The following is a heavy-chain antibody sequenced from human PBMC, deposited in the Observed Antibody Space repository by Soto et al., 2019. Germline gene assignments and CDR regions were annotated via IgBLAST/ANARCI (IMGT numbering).Heavy chain of an antibody. V-gene: IGHV4-59*08. CDR3: AGHYYDSSGYYVSPYYFDY. D-gene: IGHD3-22*01. CDR2: IFYSGST. CDR1: GGSISSYY. J-gene: IGHJ4*02. Sequence: SETLSLTCAVSGGSISSYYWSWIRQPPGKGLEWIGYIFYSGSTNYNPSLKSRVTISVDTSKNQFSLKLSSVTAADTAVYFCAGHYYDSSGYYVSPYYFDYWGQGTPVTVSS.